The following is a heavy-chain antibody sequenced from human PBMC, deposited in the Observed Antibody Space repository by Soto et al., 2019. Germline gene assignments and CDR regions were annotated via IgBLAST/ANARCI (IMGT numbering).Heavy chain of an antibody. Sequence: QVQLVQSGAEVKTPGASVKVSCKASGYTFTSYGVSWVRQAPGQGLKWMGWISGYNGNTNYAQKFQNRVAMTTNTSTNTAYMELRSLRSDDTAVYKCARDLVVQSTTGGVDCWGQGTLVTFSS. CDR3: ARDLVVQSTTGGVDC. CDR2: ISGYNGNT. D-gene: IGHD2-2*01. V-gene: IGHV1-18*01. CDR1: GYTFTSYG. J-gene: IGHJ4*02.